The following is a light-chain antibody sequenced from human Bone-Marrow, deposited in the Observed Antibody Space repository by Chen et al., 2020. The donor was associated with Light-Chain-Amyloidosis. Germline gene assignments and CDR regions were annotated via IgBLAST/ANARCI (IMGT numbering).Light chain of an antibody. CDR2: DDS. Sequence: SYVLTQPSSVSVAPGQTATIACGGNNIGSTSVHWYQQTPGQAPLLVVYDDSDRPSGIPERLSGSNYGNTATLTSSRVEAGDEADYYWQVWDSSSDRLVFGGGTKLIVL. J-gene: IGLJ3*02. V-gene: IGLV3-21*02. CDR1: NIGSTS. CDR3: QVWDSSSDRLV.